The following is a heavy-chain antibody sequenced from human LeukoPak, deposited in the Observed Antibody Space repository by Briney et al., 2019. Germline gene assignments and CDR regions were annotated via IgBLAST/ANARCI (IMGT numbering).Heavy chain of an antibody. V-gene: IGHV3-23*01. CDR3: AKGETLIQWLWDY. CDR2: ISASGGTV. J-gene: IGHJ4*02. CDR1: GFPFSSYG. Sequence: GGSLRLSCAASGFPFSSYGMSWIRQGPGKGLEWVSSISASGGTVFHVDSVKGRFTTSRDNSQNTLNLQMNSLRVEDTAIYYCAKGETLIQWLWDYWGQGTLVTVSS. D-gene: IGHD5-12*01.